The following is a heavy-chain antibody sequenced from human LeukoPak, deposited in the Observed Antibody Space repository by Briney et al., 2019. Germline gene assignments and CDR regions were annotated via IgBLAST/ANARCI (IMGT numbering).Heavy chain of an antibody. D-gene: IGHD3-9*01. Sequence: SETLSLTCTVSGGSISSNSYYWGWIRQPPGKGLEWIGSIYYSGSTYYNPSLKSRVTISVDTSKNQFSLKLSSVTAADTAVYYCARDGGYDILTGLSTFDYWGQGTLVTVSS. J-gene: IGHJ4*02. V-gene: IGHV4-39*07. CDR1: GGSISSNSYY. CDR2: IYYSGST. CDR3: ARDGGYDILTGLSTFDY.